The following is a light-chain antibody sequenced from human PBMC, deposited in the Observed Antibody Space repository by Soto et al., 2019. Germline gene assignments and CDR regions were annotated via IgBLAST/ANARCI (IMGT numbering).Light chain of an antibody. CDR2: GAS. Sequence: EIVMTQSPATLSVSPGERATLSCRASQSVSSNLAGYQQKPCQAPRLLIYGASTRATGIPATFSGSGSGTEFTLTISSLQSEDFAVYYCQQYNYWPPHTFGRGTKLEIK. V-gene: IGKV3-15*01. J-gene: IGKJ2*01. CDR1: QSVSSN. CDR3: QQYNYWPPHT.